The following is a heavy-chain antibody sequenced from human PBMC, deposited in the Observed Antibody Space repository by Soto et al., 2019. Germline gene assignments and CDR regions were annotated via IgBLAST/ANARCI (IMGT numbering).Heavy chain of an antibody. D-gene: IGHD5-12*01. V-gene: IGHV1-69*12. CDR3: SGGDDIVGTIGALYYFDY. CDR1: GGTFSSYA. J-gene: IGHJ4*02. CDR2: IIPIFGTA. Sequence: QVQLVQSGAEVKKPGSSVKVSCKASGGTFSSYAISWVRQAPGQGLEWMGGIIPIFGTANYAQKFQGRVTITADGSTSTGYMELSRLRSEDTAVYFWSGGDDIVGTIGALYYFDYWGQGTLVTVSS.